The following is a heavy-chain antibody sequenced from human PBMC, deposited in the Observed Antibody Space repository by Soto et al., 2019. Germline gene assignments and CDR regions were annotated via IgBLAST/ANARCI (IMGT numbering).Heavy chain of an antibody. CDR2: INRDGSSA. J-gene: IGHJ4*02. D-gene: IGHD6-13*01. V-gene: IGHV3-74*01. CDR1: GFTFRNFW. CDR3: WRGMYGGGAAALDY. Sequence: EVQLLESGGGLVQPGGSLRLSCAASGFTFRNFWMHWVRQAPGKGLVWVSRINRDGSSANYADSMAGRIAISRDNGNNTVYLQLRSLRVEDAAVYYCWRGMYGGGAAALDYWGQGTLVTVSS.